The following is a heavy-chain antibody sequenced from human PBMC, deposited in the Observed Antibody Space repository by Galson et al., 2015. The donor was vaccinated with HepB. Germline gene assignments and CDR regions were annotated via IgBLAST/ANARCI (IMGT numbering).Heavy chain of an antibody. CDR1: GGTFSSYA. CDR3: ARALTIFGVVIENDAFDI. Sequence: SVKVSCKASGGTFSSYAISWVRQAPGQGLEWMGGIIPIFGTANYAQKFQGRVTITADESTSTAYMELSSLRSEDTAVYYCARALTIFGVVIENDAFDIWGQGTMVTVSS. J-gene: IGHJ3*02. D-gene: IGHD3-3*01. CDR2: IIPIFGTA. V-gene: IGHV1-69*13.